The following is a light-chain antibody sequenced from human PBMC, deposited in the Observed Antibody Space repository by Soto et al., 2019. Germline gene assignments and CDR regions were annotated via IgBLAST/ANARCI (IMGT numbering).Light chain of an antibody. CDR2: GAS. CDR3: QQYNNWPPIT. CDR1: QSVSSSY. J-gene: IGKJ5*01. V-gene: IGKV3-20*01. Sequence: EIVLTQSPGTLSLSPGERATLSCRASQSVSSSYLAWYQQKPGQAPSLLIYGASNRATGIPDRISGSGSGTDFTLTISSLQSEDFAVYYCQQYNNWPPITFGQGTRLEI.